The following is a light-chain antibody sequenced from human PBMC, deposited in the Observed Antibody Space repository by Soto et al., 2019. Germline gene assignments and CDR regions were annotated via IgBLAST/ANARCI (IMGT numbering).Light chain of an antibody. CDR2: DAS. CDR3: QQRSNWPPVIT. CDR1: QSFSSY. V-gene: IGKV3-11*01. Sequence: EIVLTQSPATLSLSPGERATLSCRASQSFSSYLAWYQQKPGQAPRLLIYDASKRATGIPARFSGRGSMTDFTLTISSLEPEDFAVYYCQQRSNWPPVITFGQGTRLEIK. J-gene: IGKJ5*01.